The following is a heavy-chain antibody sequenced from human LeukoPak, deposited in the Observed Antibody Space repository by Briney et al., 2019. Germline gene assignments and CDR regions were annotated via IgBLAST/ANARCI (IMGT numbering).Heavy chain of an antibody. CDR1: TFTFRTFA. J-gene: IGHJ4*02. D-gene: IGHD3-16*02. CDR2: ISYDGSNK. V-gene: IGHV3-30*04. CDR3: AIGDGLGELSSSFNY. Sequence: PGGSLRLSCAASTFTFRTFAIHWVRQAPGKGLEWVAVISYDGSNKYYADSVKGRFTISRDSSKNTLYLQINSLRAEDTAVYYCAIGDGLGELSSSFNYWGQGTLVTVSS.